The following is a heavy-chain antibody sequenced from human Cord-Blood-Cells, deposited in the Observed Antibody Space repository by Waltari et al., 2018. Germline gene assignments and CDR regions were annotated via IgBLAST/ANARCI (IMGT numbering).Heavy chain of an antibody. CDR2: KSYDGSNK. J-gene: IGHJ4*02. V-gene: IGHV3-30-3*01. CDR1: GFTFRSYA. CDR3: AAQTGY. Sequence: QVQLVESGGGVVQPGRSLRLSCAASGFTFRSYAMHWVRQAPGKGLEWVAVKSYDGSNKYYADSVKGRFTISRDNSKNTLYLQMNSLRAEDTAVYYCAAQTGYWGQGTLVTVSS.